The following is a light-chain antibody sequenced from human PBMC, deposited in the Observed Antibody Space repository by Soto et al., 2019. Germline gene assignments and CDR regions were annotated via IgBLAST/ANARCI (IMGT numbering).Light chain of an antibody. CDR3: QQYHSFPVT. J-gene: IGKJ4*01. CDR2: KAS. CDR1: QSIGGW. V-gene: IGKV1-5*03. Sequence: DIQMTQSPSTLSASVGDRVTITCRASQSIGGWLAWYQQKPGKAPNLLVYKASALESGVPSRFSGSGSGTEITLIISNLQPDDRATYYCQQYHSFPVTFGGGTKVEIK.